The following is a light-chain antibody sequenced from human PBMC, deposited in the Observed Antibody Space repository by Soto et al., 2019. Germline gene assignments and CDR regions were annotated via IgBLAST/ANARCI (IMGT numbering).Light chain of an antibody. V-gene: IGKV1-5*01. Sequence: DIQMTQSPSTLSASVGDRVTITCRASQSLSRSLAWYQQKPGKAPKLLIYDASSLESGVPSRFSGSGFGTEFTLTISSLQPDDFATYYCQQLSRDPSTFGGGTKVDIK. CDR3: QQLSRDPST. CDR2: DAS. CDR1: QSLSRS. J-gene: IGKJ4*01.